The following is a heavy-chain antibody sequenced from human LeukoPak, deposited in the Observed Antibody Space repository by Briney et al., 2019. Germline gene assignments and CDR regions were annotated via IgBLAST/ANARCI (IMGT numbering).Heavy chain of an antibody. V-gene: IGHV1-3*01. J-gene: IGHJ4*02. D-gene: IGHD3-16*02. Sequence: KFQGRVTITRDTSASTAYMELSSLRPEDTAVYYCARDSGGSDPFDYWGQGTLVTVSS. CDR3: ARDSGGSDPFDY.